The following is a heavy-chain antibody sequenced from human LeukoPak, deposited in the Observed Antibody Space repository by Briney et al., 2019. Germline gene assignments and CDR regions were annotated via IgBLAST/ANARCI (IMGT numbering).Heavy chain of an antibody. V-gene: IGHV4-59*01. CDR3: ARGSPAPDY. J-gene: IGHJ4*02. Sequence: SETLSLTCTVSGVSMSSYYWSWIRQPPGKGLEWIGYIHYSGTTHYNPSLEGRVTISVDTSKNQFSLKLSSVTAAGTAVYYCARGSPAPDYWGKGTLVTVSS. D-gene: IGHD1-26*01. CDR1: GVSMSSYY. CDR2: IHYSGTT.